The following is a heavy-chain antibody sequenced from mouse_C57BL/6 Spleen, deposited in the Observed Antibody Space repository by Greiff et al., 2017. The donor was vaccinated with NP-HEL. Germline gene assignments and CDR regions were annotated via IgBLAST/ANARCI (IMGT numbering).Heavy chain of an antibody. V-gene: IGHV5-17*01. CDR2: ISSGSSTI. Sequence: EVNVVESGGGLVKPGGSLKLSCAASGFTFSDYGMHWVRQAPEKGLEWVAYISSGSSTIYYADTVKGRFTISRDNAKNTLFLQMTSLRSEDTAMYYCARPVPYYYAMDYWGQGTSVTVSS. J-gene: IGHJ4*01. CDR3: ARPVPYYYAMDY. CDR1: GFTFSDYG.